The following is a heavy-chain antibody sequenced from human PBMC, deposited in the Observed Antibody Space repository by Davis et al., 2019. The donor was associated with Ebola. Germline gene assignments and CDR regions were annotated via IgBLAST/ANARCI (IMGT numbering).Heavy chain of an antibody. CDR1: GYTFTSYG. V-gene: IGHV1-18*01. J-gene: IGHJ4*02. Sequence: ASVKVSCKASGYTFTSYGISWVRQAPGQGLEWMGWISAYNGNTNYAQKLQGRVTMTTDTSTSTAYMELRSLRSDDTAVYYCASDRDIRVATIQPIDYWGQGTLVTVSS. D-gene: IGHD5-12*01. CDR2: ISAYNGNT. CDR3: ASDRDIRVATIQPIDY.